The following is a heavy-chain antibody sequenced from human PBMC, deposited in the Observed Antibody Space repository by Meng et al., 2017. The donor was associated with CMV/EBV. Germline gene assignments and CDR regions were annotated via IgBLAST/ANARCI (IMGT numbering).Heavy chain of an antibody. CDR1: GYTFIDYG. D-gene: IGHD6-19*01. Sequence: ASVKVSCKASGYTFIDYGISWVRQAPGQGLEWMGWISAYNGNTNYAQKFQGRVIMTTDTSTSTAYMELRSLRSDDTAIYYCARDRAPIRSGWYGCWFDPWGQGTLVTVSS. CDR3: ARDRAPIRSGWYGCWFDP. V-gene: IGHV1-18*01. J-gene: IGHJ5*02. CDR2: ISAYNGNT.